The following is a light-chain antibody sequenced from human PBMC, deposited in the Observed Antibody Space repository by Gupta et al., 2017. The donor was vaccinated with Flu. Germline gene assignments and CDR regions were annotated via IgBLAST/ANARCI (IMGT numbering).Light chain of an antibody. CDR1: TGAVTSGFH. CDR3: LLSSGGAWV. CDR2: TTT. V-gene: IGLV7-43*01. Sequence: TVQTPQPSLTVSPGGTVTPTCASSTGAVTSGFHPNWFQQKPGQAPRSLIYTTTNMTAWTPARFSGSLLVGKAALTLSGVQTEDEADYYCLLSSGGAWVFGGGTKLTVL. J-gene: IGLJ3*02.